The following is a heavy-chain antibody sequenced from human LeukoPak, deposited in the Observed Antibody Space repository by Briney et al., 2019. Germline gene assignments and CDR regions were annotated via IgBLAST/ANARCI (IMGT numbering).Heavy chain of an antibody. D-gene: IGHD3-10*01. CDR2: ISYDGSNK. CDR3: AKDFGPDFGNYYYGMDV. J-gene: IGHJ6*02. Sequence: GGSLRLSCAASGFTFSNYAMNWVRQAPGKGLEWVAVISYDGSNKYYADSVKGRFTISRDNSKNTLYLQMNSLRAEDTAVYYCAKDFGPDFGNYYYGMDVWGQGTTVTVSS. V-gene: IGHV3-30*18. CDR1: GFTFSNYA.